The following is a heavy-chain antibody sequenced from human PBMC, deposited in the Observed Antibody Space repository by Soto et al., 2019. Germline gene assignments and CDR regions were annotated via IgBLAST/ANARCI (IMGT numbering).Heavy chain of an antibody. CDR1: GGSISSGGYS. CDR3: ARNREGSGSYYTANNWFDP. V-gene: IGHV4-30-2*01. CDR2: IYHSGST. J-gene: IGHJ5*02. D-gene: IGHD3-10*01. Sequence: PSETLSLTCAVSGGSISSGGYSWSWIRQPPGKGLEWIGYIYHSGSTYYNPSLKSRVTISVDRSKNQFSLKLSSVTAADTAVYYCARNREGSGSYYTANNWFDPWGQGTPVTISS.